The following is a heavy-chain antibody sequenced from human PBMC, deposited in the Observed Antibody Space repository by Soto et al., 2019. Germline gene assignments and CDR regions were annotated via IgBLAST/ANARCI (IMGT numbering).Heavy chain of an antibody. J-gene: IGHJ4*02. CDR2: IIPIFGTA. CDR3: ARVDAYYYDSSGYYY. CDR1: GGTFSSYA. V-gene: IGHV1-69*13. Sequence: ASVKVSCKASGGTFSSYAISWVRQAPGQGLEWMGGIIPIFGTANYAQKFQGRVTITADESTSTAYMELSSLRSEDTAVYYCARVDAYYYDSSGYYYWGQGTLVTVSS. D-gene: IGHD3-22*01.